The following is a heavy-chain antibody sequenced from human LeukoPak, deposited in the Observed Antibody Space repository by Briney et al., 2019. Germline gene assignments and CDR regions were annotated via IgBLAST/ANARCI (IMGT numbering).Heavy chain of an antibody. Sequence: GESLKISCKVSGYSFPSYWITWVRQMPGKGLEWMGRIDPSDSYTKYSPSFQGHVTISGDESISTAYLQWSSLKASDTAMYYCARHFLGELPDMDVWGQGTTVTVSS. V-gene: IGHV5-10-1*01. CDR2: IDPSDSYT. CDR3: ARHFLGELPDMDV. CDR1: GYSFPSYW. D-gene: IGHD1-26*01. J-gene: IGHJ6*02.